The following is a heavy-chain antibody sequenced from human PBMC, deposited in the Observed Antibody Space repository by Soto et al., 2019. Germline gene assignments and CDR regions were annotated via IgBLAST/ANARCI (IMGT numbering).Heavy chain of an antibody. V-gene: IGHV3-13*01. Sequence: GGSLRLSCAASGFTFSSYDMHWVRQATGKGLEWVSAIGTAGDTYYPVSVKGRFTISRENAKNSLYLQMNSLRAEDTAVYYCARSYVDTAMVTITGPKNYYYYYGMDVWGQGTTVTVSS. CDR2: IGTAGDT. D-gene: IGHD5-18*01. J-gene: IGHJ6*02. CDR1: GFTFSSYD. CDR3: ARSYVDTAMVTITGPKNYYYYYGMDV.